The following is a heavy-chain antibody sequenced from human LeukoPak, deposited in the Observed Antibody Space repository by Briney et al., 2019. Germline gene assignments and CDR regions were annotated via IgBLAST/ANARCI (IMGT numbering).Heavy chain of an antibody. Sequence: ASVKVSCKASGYTFTSYGISWVRQAPGQGLEWMGWIDTYRGSTNYAQSLQGRVTVTTDTSTTTVYMELRSLRSDDTAVYYCARPNTDAAGYFFDYWGQGTQVTVSS. CDR1: GYTFTSYG. CDR3: ARPNTDAAGYFFDY. D-gene: IGHD6-13*01. J-gene: IGHJ4*02. CDR2: IDTYRGST. V-gene: IGHV1-18*01.